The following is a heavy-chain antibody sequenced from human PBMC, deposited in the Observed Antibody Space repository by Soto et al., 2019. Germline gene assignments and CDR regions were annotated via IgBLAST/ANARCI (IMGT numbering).Heavy chain of an antibody. Sequence: EVQLLESGGGLVQPGGSLRLSCAASGFTFSSYAMSWVRQAPGKGLEWVSAISGSGGSTYYADAVKGRFTISRDNSKNTLYLQMNSLRAEDTAVYYCAKMGTYYDFWSGYYTGSSEWYYYGMDVWGQGTTVTVSS. J-gene: IGHJ6*02. CDR2: ISGSGGST. CDR3: AKMGTYYDFWSGYYTGSSEWYYYGMDV. CDR1: GFTFSSYA. D-gene: IGHD3-3*01. V-gene: IGHV3-23*01.